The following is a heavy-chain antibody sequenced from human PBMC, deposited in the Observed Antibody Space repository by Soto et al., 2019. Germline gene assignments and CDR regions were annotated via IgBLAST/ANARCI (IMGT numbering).Heavy chain of an antibody. CDR3: ARGRDLNWNYYYYYLDV. J-gene: IGHJ6*03. Sequence: GASVKVSCKASGYTFTSYDINWVRQATGQGLEWMGWMNPNSGNTGYAQKFQGRVTMTRNTSISTAYMELSSLRSEDTAVYYCARGRDLNWNYYYYYLDVWGKGTTVTVS. CDR2: MNPNSGNT. V-gene: IGHV1-8*01. D-gene: IGHD1-1*01. CDR1: GYTFTSYD.